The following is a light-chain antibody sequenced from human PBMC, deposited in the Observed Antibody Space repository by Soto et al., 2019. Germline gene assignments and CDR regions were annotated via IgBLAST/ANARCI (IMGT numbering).Light chain of an antibody. CDR2: AAS. V-gene: IGKV1-39*01. CDR3: QQYNSYSDT. CDR1: ASISNY. Sequence: DIRMTQSPSSLSASVGDRVTITCRASASISNYLNWYQQTPGKAPNLLIYAASSLQSGVPSRFSGSGSGTDFTLTISSLQPDDFATYYCQQYNSYSDTFGQGTKVDIK. J-gene: IGKJ1*01.